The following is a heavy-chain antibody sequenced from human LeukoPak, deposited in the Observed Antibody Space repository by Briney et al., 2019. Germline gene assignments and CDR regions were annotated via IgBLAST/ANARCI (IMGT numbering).Heavy chain of an antibody. CDR1: GYTFTGYY. D-gene: IGHD6-13*01. CDR2: INPKSGGT. V-gene: IGHV1-2*02. J-gene: IGHJ6*02. Sequence: ASETVSCKASGYTFTGYYIHWVRQAPGQGLDWMGWINPKSGGTNYAQKLQGRVTMTRDTSISRAYMELGRLRADDTAVYYCARDSTNSRAAAGTTSYGMVGWVQGTTVTVSS. CDR3: ARDSTNSRAAAGTTSYGMVG.